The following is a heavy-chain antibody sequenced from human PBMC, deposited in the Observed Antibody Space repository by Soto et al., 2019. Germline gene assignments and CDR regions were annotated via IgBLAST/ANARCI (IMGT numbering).Heavy chain of an antibody. CDR2: ITGSGGAT. D-gene: IGHD2-2*02. CDR1: GFTFSNYA. CDR3: AKEYTSISKGSFDY. Sequence: EVHLLEFGGGLVQRGGSLRLSCAASGFTFSNYAMNWVRQAPGKGLGWVSGITGSGGATFYADSVKGRFTISRDNSKNTVYLQVNSVRADDTAVYYCAKEYTSISKGSFDYWGQGALVTVSS. V-gene: IGHV3-23*01. J-gene: IGHJ4*02.